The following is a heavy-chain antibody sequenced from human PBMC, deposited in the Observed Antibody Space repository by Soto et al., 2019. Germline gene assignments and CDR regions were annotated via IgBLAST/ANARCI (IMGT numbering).Heavy chain of an antibody. J-gene: IGHJ3*02. Sequence: ASVKVSCKASGYTFTGYYMHWVRQAPGQGLEWMGWINPNSGGTNYAQKFQGWVTMTRDTSISTAYMELSRLRSDDTAVYYCARGASITMIVVVTNATLDAFEIWGQGTMVTVSS. V-gene: IGHV1-2*04. D-gene: IGHD3-22*01. CDR3: ARGASITMIVVVTNATLDAFEI. CDR2: INPNSGGT. CDR1: GYTFTGYY.